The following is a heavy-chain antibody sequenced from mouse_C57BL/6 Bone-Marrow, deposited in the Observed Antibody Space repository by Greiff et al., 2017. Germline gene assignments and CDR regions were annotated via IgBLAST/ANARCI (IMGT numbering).Heavy chain of an antibody. V-gene: IGHV5-9-1*02. CDR2: ISSGGDYI. J-gene: IGHJ3*01. CDR3: TRESDSSGYFAY. Sequence: EVKVVESGEGLVKPGGSLKLSCAASGFTFSSYAMSWVRQTPEKRLEWVAYISSGGDYIYYADTVKGRFTISRDNARNTLYLQMSSLKSEDTAMYYCTRESDSSGYFAYWGQGTLVTVSA. D-gene: IGHD3-2*02. CDR1: GFTFSSYA.